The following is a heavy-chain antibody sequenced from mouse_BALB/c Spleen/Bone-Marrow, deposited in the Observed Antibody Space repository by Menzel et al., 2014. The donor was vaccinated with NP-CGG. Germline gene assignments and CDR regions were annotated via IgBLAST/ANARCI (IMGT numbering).Heavy chain of an antibody. CDR1: GFTLSSFG. V-gene: IGHV5-17*02. J-gene: IGHJ2*01. Sequence: EVQLVESGGGLVQPGGSLKLSCAASGFTLSSFGMHWVRQAPEKGLEWVAYISSGSSTIYYADTVKGRFTISRDNPKNTLFLQMTSLRSEDTAMYYCARDVPLYDVGYFDYWGQGTTLTVSS. D-gene: IGHD2-14*01. CDR2: ISSGSSTI. CDR3: ARDVPLYDVGYFDY.